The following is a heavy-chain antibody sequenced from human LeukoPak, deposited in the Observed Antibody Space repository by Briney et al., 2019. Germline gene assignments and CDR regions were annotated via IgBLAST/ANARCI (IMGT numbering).Heavy chain of an antibody. Sequence: GGSLRLSCAASGFTFSSYSMIWVRQAPGKGLEWVSYISSSSSTIYYADSVKGRFTISRDNAKNSLYLQMNSLRAEDTAVYYCAREVSGSYFGSWFDPWGQGTLVTVSS. D-gene: IGHD1-26*01. CDR2: ISSSSSTI. V-gene: IGHV3-48*04. CDR3: AREVSGSYFGSWFDP. J-gene: IGHJ5*02. CDR1: GFTFSSYS.